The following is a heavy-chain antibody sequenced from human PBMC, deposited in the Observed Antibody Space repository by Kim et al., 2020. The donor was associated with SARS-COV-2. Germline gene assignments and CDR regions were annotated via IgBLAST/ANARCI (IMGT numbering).Heavy chain of an antibody. V-gene: IGHV3-30*04. D-gene: IGHD3-10*01. Sequence: GGSLRLSCAASGFTFSSYAMHWVHQAPGKGLEWVAVISYDGSNKFYADSVKGRFTISRDNSKNTLYLQMNSLRPDDTAVYYCATVPSYGSGSYGWGQGTLVTVSS. CDR2: ISYDGSNK. J-gene: IGHJ4*02. CDR3: ATVPSYGSGSYG. CDR1: GFTFSSYA.